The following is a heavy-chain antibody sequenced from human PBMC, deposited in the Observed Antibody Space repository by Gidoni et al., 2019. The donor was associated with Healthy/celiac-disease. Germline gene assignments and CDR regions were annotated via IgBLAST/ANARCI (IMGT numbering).Heavy chain of an antibody. CDR3: ARDTPPTVNHFDY. V-gene: IGHV3-21*01. CDR2: ISSSISYI. Sequence: EVQLVESGGGLVQPGGSLRLSCAASGFTFSSYSMNWVRQAPGKGLEWVSSISSSISYIYYADLVKGRFTISRDNAKNSLYLQMNSLRAEDTAVYYCARDTPPTVNHFDYWGQGTLVTVSS. D-gene: IGHD4-17*01. CDR1: GFTFSSYS. J-gene: IGHJ4*02.